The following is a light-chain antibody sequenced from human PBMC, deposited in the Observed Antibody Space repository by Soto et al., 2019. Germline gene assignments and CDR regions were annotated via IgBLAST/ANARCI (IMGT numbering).Light chain of an antibody. V-gene: IGKV1-5*03. J-gene: IGKJ4*01. CDR1: QSISNS. CDR2: KAS. CDR3: RQYVSYPVT. Sequence: DIQMTQSPSTLSASVGDRVTIACRASQSISNSLAWYQQKPGKAPNHLIYKASSLESGVPSRFSGSGSGTEFTLTISRLQPDDFATYYCRQYVSYPVTFGGGTKVEMK.